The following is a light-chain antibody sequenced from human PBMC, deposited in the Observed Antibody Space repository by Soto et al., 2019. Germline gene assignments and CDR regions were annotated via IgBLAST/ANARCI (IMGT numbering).Light chain of an antibody. CDR2: DVS. Sequence: QSALTQPASVSGSPGQSITISCTGTSSDVGSYNLVSWYQQHPGKAPKLMIYDVSKRPSGVSNRFSGSKSGNTASLTISGLQAEDEADYYCCSYAGSSTFHVVFGGGTKLTVL. CDR1: SSDVGSYNL. CDR3: CSYAGSSTFHVV. J-gene: IGLJ2*01. V-gene: IGLV2-23*02.